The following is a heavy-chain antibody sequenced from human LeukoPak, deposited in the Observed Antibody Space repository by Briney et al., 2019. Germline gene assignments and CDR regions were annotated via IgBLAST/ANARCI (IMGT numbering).Heavy chain of an antibody. V-gene: IGHV3-21*01. Sequence: GGSLRLSCAASGFTFSSYSMNWVRQAPGKGLEWVSSISSSSYIYCADSVKGRFTISRDNAKNSLYLQMNSLRAEDTAVYYCARDTAMVPILDYWGQGTLVTVSS. CDR2: ISSSSYI. J-gene: IGHJ4*02. D-gene: IGHD5-18*01. CDR1: GFTFSSYS. CDR3: ARDTAMVPILDY.